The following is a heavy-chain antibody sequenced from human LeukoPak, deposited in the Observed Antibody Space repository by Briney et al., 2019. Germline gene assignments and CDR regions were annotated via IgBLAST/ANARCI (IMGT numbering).Heavy chain of an antibody. CDR1: GFTFSSYG. J-gene: IGHJ4*02. Sequence: PGGTLRLSCAASGFTFSSYGMSWVRQAPGKGLEWVAFIRYDGSNKYYADSVKGRFTISRDNSKNTLYLQMNSLRAEDTAVYYCAKPARTDYADYWGQGTLVTVSS. CDR2: IRYDGSNK. D-gene: IGHD1-14*01. V-gene: IGHV3-30*02. CDR3: AKPARTDYADY.